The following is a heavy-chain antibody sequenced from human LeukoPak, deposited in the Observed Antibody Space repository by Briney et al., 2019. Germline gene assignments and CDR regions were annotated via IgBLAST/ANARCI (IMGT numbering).Heavy chain of an antibody. Sequence: GGSLRLSCAASGFTVITNDMTWVRQAPGKGLEWVSVLYSDGNTKYADSVQGRFTISRDNSKNTLYLEMNSLSPDDTAVYYCARDRDYSNTERGFDYWGQGTLVTVSS. D-gene: IGHD4-11*01. CDR2: LYSDGNT. J-gene: IGHJ4*02. CDR3: ARDRDYSNTERGFDY. CDR1: GFTVITND. V-gene: IGHV3-53*01.